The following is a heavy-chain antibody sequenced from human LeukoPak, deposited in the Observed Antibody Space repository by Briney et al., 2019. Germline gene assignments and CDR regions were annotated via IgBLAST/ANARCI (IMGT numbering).Heavy chain of an antibody. CDR1: GFTFSSYG. Sequence: GGSLRLSCAASGFTFSSYGMHWVRQAPGKGLEWVAFIRYDGSNKYYADSVKGRFTISRDNSKNTLYLQMNSLRAEDTAVHYCAKNPHSSQPPYYYYYYYMDVWGKGTTVTVSS. V-gene: IGHV3-30*02. D-gene: IGHD6-13*01. CDR2: IRYDGSNK. J-gene: IGHJ6*03. CDR3: AKNPHSSQPPYYYYYYYMDV.